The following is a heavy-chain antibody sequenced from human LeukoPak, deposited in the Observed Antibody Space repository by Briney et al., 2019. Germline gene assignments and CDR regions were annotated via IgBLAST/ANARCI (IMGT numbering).Heavy chain of an antibody. D-gene: IGHD6-13*01. CDR3: ARIGAAGVDS. CDR2: IKQDGSEK. Sequence: GGSLRLSCAASGFTFSRDWISWVRQAPGKGLEWVVNIKQDGSEKYYVDSVKGRFTISRDNSKSSLYLQMNSLRAEDTAVYYCARIGAAGVDSWGLGTLVTVSS. J-gene: IGHJ4*02. CDR1: GFTFSRDW. V-gene: IGHV3-7*03.